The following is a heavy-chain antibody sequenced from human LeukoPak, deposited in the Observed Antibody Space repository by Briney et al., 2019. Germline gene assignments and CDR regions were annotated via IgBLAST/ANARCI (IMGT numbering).Heavy chain of an antibody. J-gene: IGHJ4*02. V-gene: IGHV4-59*01. CDR3: ARSTVTTHYDY. CDR1: SGSISCYY. Sequence: SETLSLTCTVSSGSISCYYWSLIRKPPGKGLEWIVDIYYSGDTNYSPSLQGRVTISADTSKNQCSLKLSAVTASDTAVYYCARSTVTTHYDYWGKGTLVTVSS. CDR2: IYYSGDT. D-gene: IGHD4-17*01.